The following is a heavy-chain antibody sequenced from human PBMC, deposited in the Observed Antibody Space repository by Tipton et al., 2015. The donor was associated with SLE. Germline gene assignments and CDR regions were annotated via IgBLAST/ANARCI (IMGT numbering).Heavy chain of an antibody. Sequence: SLRLSCAASGFTFSSYAMHWVRQAPGKGLEWGAVISYDGSNKYYADSVKGRFTISRDNSKNTLYLQMNSLRAEDTAVYYCARVPSGMDVWGQGTTVTVSS. CDR2: ISYDGSNK. CDR3: ARVPSGMDV. J-gene: IGHJ6*02. CDR1: GFTFSSYA. V-gene: IGHV3-30*04.